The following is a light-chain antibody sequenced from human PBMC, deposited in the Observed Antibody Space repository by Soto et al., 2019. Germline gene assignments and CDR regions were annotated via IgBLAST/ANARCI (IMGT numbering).Light chain of an antibody. CDR2: GAS. Sequence: EIVLTQSPGTLSLSPGERATLPCRASQSVSSSYLAWYQQKPGQAPRLLTYGASSRATGIPDRFSGSGSGTDFTLTISRLEPEDFAVYYCQQYGSSPYTIGKGTKLEIK. J-gene: IGKJ2*01. CDR1: QSVSSSY. CDR3: QQYGSSPYT. V-gene: IGKV3-20*01.